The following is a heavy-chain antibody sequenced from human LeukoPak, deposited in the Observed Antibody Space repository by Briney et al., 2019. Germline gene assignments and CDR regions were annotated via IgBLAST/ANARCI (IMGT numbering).Heavy chain of an antibody. D-gene: IGHD3-10*01. CDR3: ARGDMVRGVDGLRFDP. Sequence: SETLSLTCTVSGGSITSGSYYWTWIRQPAGKGLEWMGRISTSGTSNFNPSLKSRVTISVDTSKNQFSLKLSSVTAADTAVYYCARGDMVRGVDGLRFDPWGQGTLVTVSS. J-gene: IGHJ5*02. CDR1: GGSITSGSYY. CDR2: ISTSGTS. V-gene: IGHV4-61*02.